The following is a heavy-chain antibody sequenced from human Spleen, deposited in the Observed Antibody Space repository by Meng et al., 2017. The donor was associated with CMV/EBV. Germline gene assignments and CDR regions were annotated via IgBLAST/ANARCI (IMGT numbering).Heavy chain of an antibody. CDR1: SITRGFYY. CDR2: ITYGGST. D-gene: IGHD5-24*01. CDR3: AVPRDVYNSDAFDI. V-gene: IGHV4-31*02. J-gene: IGHJ3*02. Sequence: SITRGFYYWTWIRQRPGQGMEWIGYITYGGSTYYNASLRSRVTISVDTSKTQLSLDLSSVTAADTAVYYCAVPRDVYNSDAFDIWGQGTMVTVSS.